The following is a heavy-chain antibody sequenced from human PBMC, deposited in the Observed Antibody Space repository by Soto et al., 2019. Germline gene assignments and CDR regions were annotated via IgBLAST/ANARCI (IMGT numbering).Heavy chain of an antibody. CDR3: ARVPQGYSYGDY. CDR2: INSDGSST. CDR1: GFTFSSYW. Sequence: EVQLVESGGGLVQPGGSLRLSCAASGFTFSSYWMHWVRQAPGKGLVWVSRINSDGSSTSYADSVKGRFTISRDNAKNMVYLQMNSLRAEDTAVYHCARVPQGYSYGDYWGQGTQVTVSS. V-gene: IGHV3-74*01. J-gene: IGHJ4*02. D-gene: IGHD5-18*01.